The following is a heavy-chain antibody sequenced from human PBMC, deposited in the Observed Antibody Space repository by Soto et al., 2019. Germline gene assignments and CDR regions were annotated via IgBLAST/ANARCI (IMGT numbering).Heavy chain of an antibody. CDR3: ASLTSWSQEYYYGMDV. D-gene: IGHD2-2*01. CDR1: GFTFGVFG. CDR2: IRSKGYGGTT. V-gene: IGHV3-49*03. J-gene: IGHJ6*02. Sequence: PGGSLRLPCTGSGFTFGVFGMSWFRQAPGKGLEWLSFIRSKGYGGTTESAASVRGRFITSRDDSKSIAYLQMNSLKTEDTAVYYCASLTSWSQEYYYGMDVWGQGTTVTVSS.